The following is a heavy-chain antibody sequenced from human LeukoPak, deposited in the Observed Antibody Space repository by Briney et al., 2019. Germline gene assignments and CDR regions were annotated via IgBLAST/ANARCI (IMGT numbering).Heavy chain of an antibody. CDR3: ARDSPCGGDCYTFDY. CDR1: GGSISSGGYY. CDR2: IYYSGST. D-gene: IGHD2-21*02. J-gene: IGHJ4*02. V-gene: IGHV4-31*03. Sequence: PSQTLSLTCTVSGGSISSGGYYWSWIRQHPGKGLEWIGYIYYSGSTYYNPSLKSRVTISVDTSKNQFSLKLSSVTAADTAVYYYARDSPCGGDCYTFDYWGQGTLVTVSS.